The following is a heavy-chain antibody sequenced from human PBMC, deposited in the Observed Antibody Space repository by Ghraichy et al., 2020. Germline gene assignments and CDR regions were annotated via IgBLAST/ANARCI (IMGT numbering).Heavy chain of an antibody. D-gene: IGHD6-13*01. Sequence: SETLSLTCTVSGGSVSSGSYYWSWIRQPPGKGLEWIGYIYYSGSTNYNPSLKSRVTISVDTSKNQFSLKLSSVTAADTAVYYCARVWGSWSSYYFDYWGQGTLVTVSS. CDR1: GGSVSSGSYY. J-gene: IGHJ4*02. V-gene: IGHV4-61*01. CDR3: ARVWGSWSSYYFDY. CDR2: IYYSGST.